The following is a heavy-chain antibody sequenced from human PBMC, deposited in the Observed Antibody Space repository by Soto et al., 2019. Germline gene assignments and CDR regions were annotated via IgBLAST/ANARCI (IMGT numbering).Heavy chain of an antibody. D-gene: IGHD2-15*01. CDR1: GGSFSGYY. J-gene: IGHJ3*02. CDR2: INHSGST. Sequence: QVQLQQWGAGLLKPSETLSLTCAVYGGSFSGYYWSWIRQPPGKGLEWIGEINHSGSTNYNPSLKRRVTISVDTSKNQFSLKLSSVTAADTAVYYCARVSVVNAFDIWGQGTMVTVSS. CDR3: ARVSVVNAFDI. V-gene: IGHV4-34*01.